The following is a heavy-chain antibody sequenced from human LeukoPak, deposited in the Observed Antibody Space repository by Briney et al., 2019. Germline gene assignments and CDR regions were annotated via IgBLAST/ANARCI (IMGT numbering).Heavy chain of an antibody. J-gene: IGHJ6*02. Sequence: GASVKVSCKASGDIFSNYGISWVRQAPGQGLEWMARIIPILNILNYAQKFQGRLRISADKPTSTAYMELSSLTSEDTAVYYCARDPDDLLSGGSYYDNGMDVWGQGTTVTVSS. CDR2: IIPILNIL. CDR3: ARDPDDLLSGGSYYDNGMDV. D-gene: IGHD3-3*01. V-gene: IGHV1-69*04. CDR1: GDIFSNYG.